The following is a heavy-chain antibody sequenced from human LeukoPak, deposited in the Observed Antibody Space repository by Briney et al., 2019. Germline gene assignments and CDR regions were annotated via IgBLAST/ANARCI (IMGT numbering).Heavy chain of an antibody. V-gene: IGHV4-34*01. J-gene: IGHJ4*02. CDR3: ARGATVTSFDY. Sequence: SETLSLTCAVYGGSFSGYYWSWIRQPPGKGLEWIGEINHSGSTNYNPSLKSRVTISVDTSKNQFSLKLSSVTAADTAVYYCARGATVTSFDYWGQRTLVTVSS. CDR1: GGSFSGYY. CDR2: INHSGST. D-gene: IGHD4-17*01.